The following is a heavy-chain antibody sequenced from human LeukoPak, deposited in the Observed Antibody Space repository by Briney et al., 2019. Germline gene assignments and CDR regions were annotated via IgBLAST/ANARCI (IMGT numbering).Heavy chain of an antibody. CDR2: IYHSGST. J-gene: IGHJ6*03. V-gene: IGHV4-38-2*02. D-gene: IGHD3-3*01. Sequence: TTSETLSLTCTVSGYSISSGYYWGWIRQPPGKGLEWIGSIYHSGSTYYNPSLKSRVTISVDTSKNQFSLKLSSVTAADTAVYYCASNFGVVDGWGYYYYYMDVWGKGTTVTVSS. CDR3: ASNFGVVDGWGYYYYYMDV. CDR1: GYSISSGYY.